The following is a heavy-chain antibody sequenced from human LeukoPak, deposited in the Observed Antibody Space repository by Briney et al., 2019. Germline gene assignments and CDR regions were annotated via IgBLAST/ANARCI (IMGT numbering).Heavy chain of an antibody. Sequence: GGSLRLSCAASGFTFSSKWMSWVRQAPGKGLEWVGNIQPDGSEGYPVDSVKGRFTISRDNARNSLFLQMNSLRVEDTAVYYCARLLVYNSGREAFDHWGQGTLVTVSS. V-gene: IGHV3-7*01. CDR3: ARLLVYNSGREAFDH. D-gene: IGHD1-20*01. J-gene: IGHJ4*02. CDR1: GFTFSSKW. CDR2: IQPDGSEG.